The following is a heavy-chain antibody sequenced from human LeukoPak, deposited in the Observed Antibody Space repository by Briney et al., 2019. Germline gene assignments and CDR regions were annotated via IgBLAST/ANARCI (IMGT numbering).Heavy chain of an antibody. V-gene: IGHV6-1*01. D-gene: IGHD3-9*01. CDR2: TYYRSKWFN. CDR3: ARGILRYFVL. CDR1: GDRVSSNSGA. J-gene: IGHJ4*02. Sequence: SQTLSLTCAIFGDRVSSNSGAWNWIRQSPSRGLEWLGRTYYRSKWFNDYTLSVKSRITINPDTSKNQFSLQLRSVTPEDTAVYYCARGILRYFVLWGQGTLVTVSS.